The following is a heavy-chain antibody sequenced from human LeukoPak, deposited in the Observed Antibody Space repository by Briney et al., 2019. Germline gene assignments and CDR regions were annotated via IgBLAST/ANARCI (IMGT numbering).Heavy chain of an antibody. J-gene: IGHJ4*02. CDR1: GFTFSSYG. Sequence: GGSLRLSCAASGFTFSSYGMHWVRQAPGKGLEWVAVISYDGSNKYYADSVKGRFTISRDNSKNTLYLQMNSLRAEGTAVYYCAKDSGPYCGGDCYSGYWGQGTLVTVSS. D-gene: IGHD2-21*02. CDR3: AKDSGPYCGGDCYSGY. V-gene: IGHV3-30*18. CDR2: ISYDGSNK.